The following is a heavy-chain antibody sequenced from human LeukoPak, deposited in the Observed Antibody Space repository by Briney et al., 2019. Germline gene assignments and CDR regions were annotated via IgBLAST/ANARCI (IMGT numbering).Heavy chain of an antibody. D-gene: IGHD5-18*01. CDR2: IIPILGIA. CDR1: GGTFSSYA. Sequence: GASVKVSCKASGGTFSSYAISWVRQAPGQGLEWMGRIIPILGIANYAQKFQGRVTITADKSTSTAYMELSSLRSEDTAVYYCARDDAPIRGYSYGPESGAFDIWGQGTMVTVSS. CDR3: ARDDAPIRGYSYGPESGAFDI. V-gene: IGHV1-69*04. J-gene: IGHJ3*02.